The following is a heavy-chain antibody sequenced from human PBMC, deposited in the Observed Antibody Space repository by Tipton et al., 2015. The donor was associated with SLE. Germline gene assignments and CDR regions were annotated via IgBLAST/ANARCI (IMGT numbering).Heavy chain of an antibody. CDR1: GGSISSSSYY. V-gene: IGHV4-31*03. CDR2: IYYSGST. D-gene: IGHD3-16*01. J-gene: IGHJ3*02. Sequence: TLSLTCTVSGGSISSSSYYWGWIRQHPGKGLEWIGYIYYSGSTYYNPSLKSRVTISVDTSKNQSSLKLRSVTAADTAVYYCARGGGAFDIWGQGTMVTVSS. CDR3: ARGGGAFDI.